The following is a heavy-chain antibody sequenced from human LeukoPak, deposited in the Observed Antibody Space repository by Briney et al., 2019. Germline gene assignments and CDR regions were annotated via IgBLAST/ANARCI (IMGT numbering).Heavy chain of an antibody. CDR1: GGSISSSTFY. CDR2: IYYSGST. CDR3: ARHLAIYDSSGYYYERGRYYFDF. D-gene: IGHD3-22*01. J-gene: IGHJ4*02. V-gene: IGHV4-39*01. Sequence: SETLSLTCTVSGGSISSSTFYWGWIRQPPGKGLEWIGTIYYSGSTYYNPSLKRRVTISVDTSKNQFSLKLSSVTAADTAVYYCARHLAIYDSSGYYYERGRYYFDFWGQGALVTVSS.